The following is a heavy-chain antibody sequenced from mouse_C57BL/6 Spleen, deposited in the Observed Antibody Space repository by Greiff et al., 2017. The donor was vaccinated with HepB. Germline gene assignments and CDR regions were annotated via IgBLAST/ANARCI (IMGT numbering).Heavy chain of an antibody. CDR2: IYPGDGDT. CDR1: GYAFSSSW. V-gene: IGHV1-82*01. J-gene: IGHJ3*01. D-gene: IGHD4-1*02. Sequence: VQLQQSGPELVKPGASVKISCKASGYAFSSSWMNWVKQRPGKGLEWIGRIYPGDGDTNYNGKFKGKATLTADKSSSTAYMQLSSLTSEDSAVYFCASNWDAAWFAYWGQGTLVTVSA. CDR3: ASNWDAAWFAY.